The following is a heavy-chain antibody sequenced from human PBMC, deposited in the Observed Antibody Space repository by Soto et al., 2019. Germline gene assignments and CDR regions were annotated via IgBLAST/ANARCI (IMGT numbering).Heavy chain of an antibody. Sequence: SETLSLTCTVFGGSIYSYYWSWIRQAPGKGLEWIGHISDSGTTNYNPSLGSRVTISVDTSRKSFSLKLSSVTAADTAVYFCARDRWMSRANWFDPWGQGTLVTVSS. CDR1: GGSIYSYY. J-gene: IGHJ5*02. V-gene: IGHV4-59*12. D-gene: IGHD2-2*03. CDR2: ISDSGTT. CDR3: ARDRWMSRANWFDP.